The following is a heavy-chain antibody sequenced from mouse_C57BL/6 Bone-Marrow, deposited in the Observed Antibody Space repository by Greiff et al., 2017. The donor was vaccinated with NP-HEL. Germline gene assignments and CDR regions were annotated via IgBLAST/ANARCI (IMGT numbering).Heavy chain of an antibody. J-gene: IGHJ4*01. V-gene: IGHV1-55*01. CDR2: IYPGSGST. CDR1: GYTFTSYW. Sequence: QVHVKQPGAELVKPGASVKMSCKASGYTFTSYWITWVKQRPGQGLEWIGDIYPGSGSTNYNEKFKSKATLTVDTSSSTAYMQLSSLTSEDSAVYYCARHSYYSRAMDYWGQGTSVTVSS. CDR3: ARHSYYSRAMDY. D-gene: IGHD2-5*01.